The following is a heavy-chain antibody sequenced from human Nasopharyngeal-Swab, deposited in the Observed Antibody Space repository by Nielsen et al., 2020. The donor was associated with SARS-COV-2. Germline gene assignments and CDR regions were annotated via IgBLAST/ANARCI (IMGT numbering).Heavy chain of an antibody. V-gene: IGHV1-18*01. CDR1: GYTFTSYG. Sequence: ASVKVSCKASGYTFTSYGISWVRQAPGQGLEWMGWISAYNGNTNYAQKFQGRVTMTRDTSISTAYMELSRLRSDDTAVYYCARGWYNWNLGDYWGQGTLVTVSS. D-gene: IGHD1-20*01. CDR2: ISAYNGNT. J-gene: IGHJ4*02. CDR3: ARGWYNWNLGDY.